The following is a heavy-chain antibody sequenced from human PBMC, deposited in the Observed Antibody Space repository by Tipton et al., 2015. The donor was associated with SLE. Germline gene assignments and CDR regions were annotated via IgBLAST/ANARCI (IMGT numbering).Heavy chain of an antibody. CDR3: ARRSSGGGAFDI. CDR1: GGSFSGYY. CDR2: INHSGST. V-gene: IGHV4-34*01. Sequence: TLSLTCAVYGGSFSGYYWSWIRQPPGKGLEWIGEINHSGSTNYNPFLKSRVTISVDTSKNQFSLKLSSVTAADTAVYYCARRSSGGGAFDIWGQGTMVTVSS. D-gene: IGHD6-25*01. J-gene: IGHJ3*02.